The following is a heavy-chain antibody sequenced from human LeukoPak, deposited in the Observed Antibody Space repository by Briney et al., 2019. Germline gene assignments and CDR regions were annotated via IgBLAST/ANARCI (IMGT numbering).Heavy chain of an antibody. D-gene: IGHD3-22*01. V-gene: IGHV3-33*01. Sequence: GKSLRLSCATSGFTFSGYGMHWVRQAPGKGLEWVTVIWSDGSNKYYADSVKGRFTISRDNSKNTLYLQMNSLRAEDTAAYYCVRGYYAGRGHHFEYWGQGTLVTVSS. CDR3: VRGYYAGRGHHFEY. J-gene: IGHJ4*02. CDR1: GFTFSGYG. CDR2: IWSDGSNK.